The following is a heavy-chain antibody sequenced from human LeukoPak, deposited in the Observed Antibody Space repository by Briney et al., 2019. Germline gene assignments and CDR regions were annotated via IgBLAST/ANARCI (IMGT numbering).Heavy chain of an antibody. V-gene: IGHV1-18*01. D-gene: IGHD2-15*01. CDR2: ISAYNGNT. Sequence: GASVKVSCKASGYTFTSYGISWVRQAPGQGLEWMGWISAYNGNTNYAQKFQGRVTMTTDTSTSTAYMELRSLGSDDTAVYSRARQTYRGSRRGDDAFDIWGQGTMVTVTS. J-gene: IGHJ3*02. CDR1: GYTFTSYG. CDR3: ARQTYRGSRRGDDAFDI.